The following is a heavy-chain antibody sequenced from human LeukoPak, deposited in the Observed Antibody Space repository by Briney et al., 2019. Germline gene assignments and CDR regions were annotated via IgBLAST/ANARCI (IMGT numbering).Heavy chain of an antibody. CDR3: ARALYYDSSGYYYVGAYYFDY. J-gene: IGHJ4*02. Sequence: SETLSLTCAVYGGSFSGYYWSWIRQPPGKGLEWIGEINHSGSTNYNPSLKNRVTISVDTSKNQFSLKLSSVTAADTAVYYCARALYYDSSGYYYVGAYYFDYWGQGTLVTVSS. CDR2: INHSGST. D-gene: IGHD3-22*01. V-gene: IGHV4-34*01. CDR1: GGSFSGYY.